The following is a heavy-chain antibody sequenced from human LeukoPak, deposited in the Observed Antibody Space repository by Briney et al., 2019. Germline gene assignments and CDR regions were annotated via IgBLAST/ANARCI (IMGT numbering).Heavy chain of an antibody. CDR1: GYTFTSYD. J-gene: IGHJ6*03. V-gene: IGHV1-8*01. D-gene: IGHD5-18*01. CDR2: MNSNSGNT. Sequence: ASVKVSCQASGYTFTSYDINWVRRATGKGVAWMGLMNSNSGNTGYAQKFQGRVTMTRNTSISTAYMELSSLRSEDTAVYYCARDNGGTAMAYYYYYYMDVWGKGTTVTISS. CDR3: ARDNGGTAMAYYYYYYMDV.